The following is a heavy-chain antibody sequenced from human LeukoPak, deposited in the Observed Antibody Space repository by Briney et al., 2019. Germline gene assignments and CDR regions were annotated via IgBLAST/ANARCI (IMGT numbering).Heavy chain of an antibody. Sequence: SETLSLTCAVYGGSFSGYSWSWIRQPPGKGLEWIGEINHSGSTNYNPPLKSRVTISVDTSKNQFYLKLSAVTAADMAVYYCARSGLLWLRSPHDYWGQGTLVTVSS. J-gene: IGHJ4*02. CDR2: INHSGST. CDR1: GGSFSGYS. D-gene: IGHD5-12*01. V-gene: IGHV4-34*01. CDR3: ARSGLLWLRSPHDY.